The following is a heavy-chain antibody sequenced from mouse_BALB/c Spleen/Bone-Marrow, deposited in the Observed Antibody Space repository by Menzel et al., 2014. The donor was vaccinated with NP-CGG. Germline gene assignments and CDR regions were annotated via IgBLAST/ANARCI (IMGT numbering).Heavy chain of an antibody. V-gene: IGHV7-3*02. D-gene: IGHD2-4*01. CDR2: IRNKAKGCTS. CDR1: GFTFTDYY. CDR3: ARDINYDIYWYFDV. Sequence: EVKLVESGGGLVQPGGSLRLSCATSGFTFTDYYMSWVRQPPGKALEWLGFIRNKAKGCTSEYSASVKGQFTISRDNSQSILHLQMNTLRAEDGATYYCARDINYDIYWYFDVWGAGTTVTVSS. J-gene: IGHJ1*01.